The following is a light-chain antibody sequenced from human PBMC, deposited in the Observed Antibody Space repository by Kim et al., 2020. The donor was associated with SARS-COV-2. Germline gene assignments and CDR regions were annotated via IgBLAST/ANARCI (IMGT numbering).Light chain of an antibody. CDR1: SLKTSY. CDR2: DKN. CDR3: NSRDTTGYHVI. J-gene: IGLJ2*01. Sequence: SSELTQDPAVSVALGQTATITCRGDSLKTSYAGWSQQKAGKAPVLVIYDKNSRPSGVPDRFSGSSSGNTASLTITGAQAEDEAEYYCNSRDTTGYHVIFGGGTQLTVL. V-gene: IGLV3-19*01.